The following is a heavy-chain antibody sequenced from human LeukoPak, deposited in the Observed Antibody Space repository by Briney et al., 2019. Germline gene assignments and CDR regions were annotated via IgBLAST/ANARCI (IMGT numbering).Heavy chain of an antibody. V-gene: IGHV4-34*01. CDR1: GGSFSGYY. CDR3: ARRARLLWFGEGFYYYYYYYMDV. D-gene: IGHD3-10*01. J-gene: IGHJ6*03. Sequence: PSETLSLTCAVYGGSFSGYYWSWLRQPPGKGLEWLGEINHSGSTNYNPSLKSRVTISVDTSKNQFSLKLSSVTAADTAVYYCARRARLLWFGEGFYYYYYYYMDVWGKGTTVTISS. CDR2: INHSGST.